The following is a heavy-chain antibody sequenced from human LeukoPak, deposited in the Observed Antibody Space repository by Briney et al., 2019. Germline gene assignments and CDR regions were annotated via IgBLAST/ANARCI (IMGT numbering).Heavy chain of an antibody. CDR3: ARDLKVGYYDSSGP. CDR1: GFTFSSHC. Sequence: PGGSLRLSCAASGFTFSSHCMNWARQAPGKGLEWVANIKQDGSEKYYVDSVKGRFTISRDNAKNSLYLQMNSLRAEDTAVYYCARDLKVGYYDSSGPWGQGTLVTVSS. V-gene: IGHV3-7*01. J-gene: IGHJ5*02. D-gene: IGHD3-22*01. CDR2: IKQDGSEK.